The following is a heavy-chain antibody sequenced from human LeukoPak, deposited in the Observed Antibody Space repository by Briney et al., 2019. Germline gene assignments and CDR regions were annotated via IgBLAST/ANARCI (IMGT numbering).Heavy chain of an antibody. Sequence: GGSLRLSCAASGFTFSTYAMSWVRQAPGKGLEWVANINQDGSEKYYVDSVKGRFTISRDNAKNSLYLQMNSLRAEDTAVYYCARVRTAMTNHFDSWGQGTLATVSS. V-gene: IGHV3-7*04. CDR2: INQDGSEK. D-gene: IGHD5-18*01. J-gene: IGHJ4*02. CDR1: GFTFSTYA. CDR3: ARVRTAMTNHFDS.